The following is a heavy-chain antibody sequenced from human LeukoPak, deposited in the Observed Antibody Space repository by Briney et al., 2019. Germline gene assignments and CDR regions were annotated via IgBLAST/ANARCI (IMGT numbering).Heavy chain of an antibody. CDR3: ARDGEQRIGFDP. V-gene: IGHV1-2*02. CDR1: GYTFTSYA. D-gene: IGHD6-25*01. CDR2: INPNSGGT. J-gene: IGHJ5*02. Sequence: GASVKVSCKASGYTFTSYAMHWVRQAPGQRLEWMGWINPNSGGTNYAQKFQGRVTMTRDTSISTAYMELSRLRSDDTAVYYCARDGEQRIGFDPWGQGTLVTVSS.